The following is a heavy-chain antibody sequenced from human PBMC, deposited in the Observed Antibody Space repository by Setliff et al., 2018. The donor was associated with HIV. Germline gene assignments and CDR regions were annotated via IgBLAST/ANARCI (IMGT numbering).Heavy chain of an antibody. J-gene: IGHJ6*03. D-gene: IGHD1-1*01. CDR1: GGTFNIFS. V-gene: IGHV1-69*06. CDR2: IIPFFGPP. Sequence: ASVKVSCKTTGGTFNIFSITWVRQAPGQGLEWMGGIIPFFGPPNYAKKFQVRLTITADKSTSTAYMELSSLRSEDTAVYYCARNPQPTGTPDYYYYYYMDVWGKGTTVTVSS. CDR3: ARNPQPTGTPDYYYYYYMDV.